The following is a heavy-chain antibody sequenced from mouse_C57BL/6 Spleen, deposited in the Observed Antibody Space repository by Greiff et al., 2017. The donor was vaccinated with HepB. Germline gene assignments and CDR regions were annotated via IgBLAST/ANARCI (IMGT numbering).Heavy chain of an antibody. CDR3: ARDSDYYGSLDY. CDR2: INYDGSST. D-gene: IGHD1-1*01. CDR1: GFTFSDYY. V-gene: IGHV5-16*01. Sequence: EVQLQESEGGLVQPGSSMKLSCTASGFTFSDYYMAWVRQVPEKGLEWVANINYDGSSTYYLDSLKSRFIISRDNAKNILYLQMSSLKSEDTATYYCARDSDYYGSLDYWGQGTTLTVSS. J-gene: IGHJ2*01.